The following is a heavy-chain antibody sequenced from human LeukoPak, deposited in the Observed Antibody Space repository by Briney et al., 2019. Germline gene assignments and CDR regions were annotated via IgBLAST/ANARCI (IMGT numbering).Heavy chain of an antibody. J-gene: IGHJ4*02. V-gene: IGHV3-23*01. D-gene: IGHD2-8*01. CDR3: AKDTSIGKYCTNGVCSPFDY. CDR2: ISDSGDYT. Sequence: PGGSLTLFCAGSGFTFSSYAMSWVRQAPGQGLEWVSVISDSGDYTSYADSVRGRFIISRDNSRNTLYLQMISLRPEDTAVYYCAKDTSIGKYCTNGVCSPFDYWGQGTLVTVSS. CDR1: GFTFSSYA.